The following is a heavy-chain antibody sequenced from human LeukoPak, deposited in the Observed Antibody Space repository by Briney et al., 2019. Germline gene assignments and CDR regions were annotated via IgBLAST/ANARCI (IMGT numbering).Heavy chain of an antibody. CDR1: GFTFSNYA. CDR2: ISASVGAT. J-gene: IGHJ4*02. D-gene: IGHD5-24*01. CDR3: AKKRSGYNYESVDY. V-gene: IGHV3-23*01. Sequence: PGGSLILSCAASGFTFSNYAMSWVRQPPGKGLEWVSGISASVGATYYAASVQGRFTISRDNYKNTVYLQMNSLRAEDTAVYYCAKKRSGYNYESVDYWGQGTLVTVSS.